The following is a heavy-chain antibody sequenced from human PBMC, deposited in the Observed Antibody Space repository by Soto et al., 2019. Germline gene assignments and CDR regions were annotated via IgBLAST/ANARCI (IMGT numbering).Heavy chain of an antibody. CDR2: ISSGSTR. CDR1: GFTFSDYY. Sequence: GGSLRLSCAASGFTFSDYYMSWIRQAPGKGLEWVSYISSGSTRYYADSVKGRFTISRDNAKNSLYLQMNSLRAGDTAVYYCARDSGSWSDAFDIWGQGTMVTVSS. CDR3: ARDSGSWSDAFDI. V-gene: IGHV3-11*01. J-gene: IGHJ3*02. D-gene: IGHD6-13*01.